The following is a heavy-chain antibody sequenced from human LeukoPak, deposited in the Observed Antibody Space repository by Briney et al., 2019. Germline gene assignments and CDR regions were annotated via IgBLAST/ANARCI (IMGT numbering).Heavy chain of an antibody. CDR1: GGSIFSYY. D-gene: IGHD6-6*01. CDR2: IYNSGST. J-gene: IGHJ4*02. Sequence: SETLSLTCTVSGGSIFSYYWSWIRQPPGKGLEWIGYIYNSGSTYYNPSLKSRVTISVDRSKNQFSLKLSSVTAADTAVYYCARRVSSSSSYYFDYWGQGTLVTVSS. CDR3: ARRVSSSSSYYFDY. V-gene: IGHV4-59*12.